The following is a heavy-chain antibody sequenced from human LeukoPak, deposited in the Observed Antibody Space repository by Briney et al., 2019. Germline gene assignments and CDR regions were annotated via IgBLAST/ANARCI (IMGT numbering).Heavy chain of an antibody. CDR3: ARDLLAEYYYGSGSYSLGY. V-gene: IGHV1-69*04. D-gene: IGHD3-10*01. Sequence: SVKVSCKASGGTFSSYTISCVRQSPGQGLEWVVRIIPLLDIANYAQKFQCRVTITADKSTSTAYMELSSLRSEDTAVYYCARDLLAEYYYGSGSYSLGYWGQGTLVTVSS. CDR1: GGTFSSYT. J-gene: IGHJ4*02. CDR2: IIPLLDIA.